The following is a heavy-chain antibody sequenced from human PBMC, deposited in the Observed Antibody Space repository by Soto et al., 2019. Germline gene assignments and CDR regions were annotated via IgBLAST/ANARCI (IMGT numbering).Heavy chain of an antibody. D-gene: IGHD3-16*01. J-gene: IGHJ6*02. CDR2: ISYSGST. CDR1: GGSISSYY. CDR3: AREGLTQSYYYYYGMDV. Sequence: QVQLQESGPGLVKPSETLSLTCTVSGGSISSYYWSWIRQPPGKGLEWIGYISYSGSTNYNPSLKSRVTISVGTSKNQFSLKMRSVTAADTAVYYCAREGLTQSYYYYYGMDVWGQGTTVTVSS. V-gene: IGHV4-59*01.